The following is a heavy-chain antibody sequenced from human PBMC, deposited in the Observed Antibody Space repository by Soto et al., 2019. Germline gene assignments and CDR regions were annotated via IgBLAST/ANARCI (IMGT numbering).Heavy chain of an antibody. Sequence: GGSLRLSCAASGFTFSSYGMHWVRQAPGKGLEWVAVISYDGSNKYYADSVKGRFTIPRDNSKNTLYLQMNSLRAEDTAVYYCARADSSSSRGYFDYWGQGTLVTVSS. CDR2: ISYDGSNK. V-gene: IGHV3-30*03. CDR1: GFTFSSYG. J-gene: IGHJ4*02. CDR3: ARADSSSSRGYFDY. D-gene: IGHD6-6*01.